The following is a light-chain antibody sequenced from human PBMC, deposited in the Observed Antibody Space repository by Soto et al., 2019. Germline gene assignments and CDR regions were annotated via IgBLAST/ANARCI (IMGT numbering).Light chain of an antibody. CDR1: SRDVGAYKY. CDR2: EVN. CDR3: SAYAGTNLL. Sequence: QSALTQPPSASGSPGESVTISCTGTSRDVGAYKYVSWYQHHPGQAPKLMIYEVNKRPLGVPDRFSGSKSGNTASLTVSGLQAEDEADYHCSAYAGTNLLFGGGTKVTVL. J-gene: IGLJ2*01. V-gene: IGLV2-8*01.